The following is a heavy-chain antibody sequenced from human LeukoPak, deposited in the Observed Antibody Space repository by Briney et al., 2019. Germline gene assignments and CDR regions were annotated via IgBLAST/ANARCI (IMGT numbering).Heavy chain of an antibody. D-gene: IGHD1-26*01. CDR1: GFTFSSYG. CDR2: ISYDGSNK. J-gene: IGHJ6*02. Sequence: GRSLRLSCAASGFTFSSYGMHWVRQAPGKGLEGVAVISYDGSNKYYADSLQGRFTISRDNAKNSLFLQLNSLRAEDTAIYYCARDSTIVTEYDYYYYGMDVWGQGTTVTVSS. CDR3: ARDSTIVTEYDYYYYGMDV. V-gene: IGHV3-30*03.